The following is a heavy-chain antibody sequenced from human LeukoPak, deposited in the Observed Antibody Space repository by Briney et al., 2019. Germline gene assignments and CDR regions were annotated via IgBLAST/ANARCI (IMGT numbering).Heavy chain of an antibody. CDR3: AKGPEYCVGGSCYPPEKHFDY. CDR1: GFTFSSYW. D-gene: IGHD2-15*01. V-gene: IGHV3-74*01. CDR2: INSDGSST. J-gene: IGHJ4*02. Sequence: GGSLRLSCAASGFTFSSYWMHWVRQAPGKGLVWVSRINSDGSSTSYADSVKGRFTISRDNAKNALYLQMNSLRAEDTAVYYCAKGPEYCVGGSCYPPEKHFDYWAREPLVTVS.